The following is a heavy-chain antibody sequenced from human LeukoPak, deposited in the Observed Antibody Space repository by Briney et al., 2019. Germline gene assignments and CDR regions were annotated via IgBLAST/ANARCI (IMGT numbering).Heavy chain of an antibody. CDR2: IYYSGST. CDR3: AREFRVVPYYFDY. CDR1: GGSISNYY. D-gene: IGHD2-2*01. Sequence: PSETLSLTCTVSGGSISNYYWSWIRQPPGKGLEWIGYIYYSGSTNYNPSLKSRVTISVDTSKNQFSLKLISVTAADTAVYYCAREFRVVPYYFDYWGQGTLVTVSS. V-gene: IGHV4-59*01. J-gene: IGHJ4*02.